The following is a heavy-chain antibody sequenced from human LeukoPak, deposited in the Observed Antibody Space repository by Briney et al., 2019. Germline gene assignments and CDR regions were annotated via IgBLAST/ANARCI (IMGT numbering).Heavy chain of an antibody. Sequence: GGSLRLSCTASDSTIDSYPLTWLRQAPGKGLEWVSTLSGAGVKTYYADSVQGRFTVSRDISKNTLYLQMNSLRDDDTAVYYCASYSSGWLRWYWGQGTLVTVSS. CDR3: ASYSSGWLRWY. J-gene: IGHJ4*02. V-gene: IGHV3-23*01. CDR1: DSTIDSYP. CDR2: LSGAGVKT. D-gene: IGHD6-25*01.